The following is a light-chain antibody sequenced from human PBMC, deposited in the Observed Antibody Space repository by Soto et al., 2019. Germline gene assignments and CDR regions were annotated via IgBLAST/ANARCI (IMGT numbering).Light chain of an antibody. CDR3: GAWDSSLSGYV. Sequence: QSVLTHPPSVSAAPGQKVIISCSGGSXSIGYNSVSWYQQLPGTAPKLLIYDNNKRPSGIPDRFSGSKSGTSATLGIAGLQTGDEADYFCGAWDSSLSGYVFGTGTKVTVL. CDR1: SXSIGYNS. J-gene: IGLJ1*01. V-gene: IGLV1-51*01. CDR2: DNN.